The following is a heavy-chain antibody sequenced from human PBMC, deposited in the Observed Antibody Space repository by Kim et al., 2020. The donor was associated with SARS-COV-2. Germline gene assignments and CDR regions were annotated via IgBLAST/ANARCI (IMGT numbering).Heavy chain of an antibody. CDR3: AKGEVITPYYYSGMDV. J-gene: IGHJ6*02. D-gene: IGHD3-22*01. V-gene: IGHV3-30*02. Sequence: SVKGRFTISRDNSKNALYLQMNSLRAEDTAVYYCAKGEVITPYYYSGMDVWGQGTTVTVSS.